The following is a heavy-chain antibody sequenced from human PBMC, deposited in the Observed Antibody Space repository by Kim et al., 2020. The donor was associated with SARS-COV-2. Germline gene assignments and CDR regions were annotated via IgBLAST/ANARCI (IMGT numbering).Heavy chain of an antibody. CDR3: ARVAIAGRRFFDY. J-gene: IGHJ4*02. Sequence: HTFQGGVTITRETSTSTGYMELSSLRSEETAVYYCARVAIAGRRFFDYWGQGTLVTVSS. D-gene: IGHD6-6*01. V-gene: IGHV1-46*01.